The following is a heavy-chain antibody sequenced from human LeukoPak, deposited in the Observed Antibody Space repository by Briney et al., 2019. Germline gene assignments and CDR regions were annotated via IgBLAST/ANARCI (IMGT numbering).Heavy chain of an antibody. V-gene: IGHV6-1*01. CDR3: ARGHNYGFDY. CDR2: TFYRSRSKWYN. Sequence: SQTLSLTCAISGDSVSSNSAAWNWIRQSPSRGLEWLGRTFYRSRSKWYNVYAASVKSRLTINPDTSKNQFSLQLNSVTSEDTAVYFCARGHNYGFDYWGQGILVTVSS. D-gene: IGHD4-17*01. CDR1: GDSVSSNSAA. J-gene: IGHJ4*02.